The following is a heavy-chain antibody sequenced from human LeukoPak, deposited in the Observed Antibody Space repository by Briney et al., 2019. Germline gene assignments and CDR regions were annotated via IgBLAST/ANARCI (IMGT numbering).Heavy chain of an antibody. CDR3: ATEYYDILTGYSSFDY. D-gene: IGHD3-9*01. Sequence: GGSLRLSCAASGFTFSSYSMNWVRQAPGKGPEWVSSISSSSSYIYYADSVKGRFTISRDNAKNSLYLQMNSLRAEDTAVYYCATEYYDILTGYSSFDYWGQGTLVTVSS. J-gene: IGHJ4*02. CDR2: ISSSSSYI. V-gene: IGHV3-21*01. CDR1: GFTFSSYS.